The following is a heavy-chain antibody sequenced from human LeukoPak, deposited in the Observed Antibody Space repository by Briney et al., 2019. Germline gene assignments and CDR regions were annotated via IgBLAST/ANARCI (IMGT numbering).Heavy chain of an antibody. J-gene: IGHJ4*02. CDR2: IAFDDTDR. V-gene: IGHV3-30*04. CDR1: GFIFGDYA. CDR3: TNSDDYGDY. Sequence: AGGSLRLSCAASGFIFGDYAMHWVRQAPGKGLEWVAVIAFDDTDRYYIDSVKGRFTISRDDSKNTLYLHMTSLRAEDTAVYYCTNSDDYGDYWGQGTLVTVSS.